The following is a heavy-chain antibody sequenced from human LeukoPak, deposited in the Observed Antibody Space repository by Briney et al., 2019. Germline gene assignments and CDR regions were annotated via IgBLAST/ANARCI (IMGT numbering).Heavy chain of an antibody. CDR3: AGFWSGYYHSDY. D-gene: IGHD3-3*01. CDR1: GFTFSSYS. CDR2: ISSSGGST. J-gene: IGHJ4*02. Sequence: GGSLRLSCAASGFTFSSYSMNWVRQAPGKGLEWVSLISSSGGSTYYADSVRGRFTISRDNAKNSLYLQMNSLRAEDTAVYYCAGFWSGYYHSDYWGQGTLVTVSS. V-gene: IGHV3-21*01.